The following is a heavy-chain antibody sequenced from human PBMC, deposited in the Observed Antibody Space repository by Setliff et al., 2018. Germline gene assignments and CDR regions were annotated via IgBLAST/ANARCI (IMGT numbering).Heavy chain of an antibody. CDR1: GFTFSSLW. CDR2: INQGGSDQ. CDR3: GRAGKPYAIDV. J-gene: IGHJ3*01. V-gene: IGHV3-7*04. Sequence: GGSLRLSCSASGFTFSSLWMAWVRQAPGKGLEWVANINQGGSDQFYVESVKGRFTISRDNAMNSLFLQMDSLRVDDTAVYYCGRAGKPYAIDVWGQGTMVTVSS.